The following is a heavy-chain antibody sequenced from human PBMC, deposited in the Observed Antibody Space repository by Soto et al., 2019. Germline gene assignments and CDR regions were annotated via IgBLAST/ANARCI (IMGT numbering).Heavy chain of an antibody. D-gene: IGHD1-26*01. CDR1: GFTFTTYV. CDR2: ISSSGVAT. V-gene: IGHV3-23*01. CDR3: ATWENFHY. J-gene: IGHJ4*02. Sequence: GGSLRLSCAASGFTFTTYVMSWVRQAPGKGLEWVSTISSSGVATFYADSVKGRFTISRDNSKNTLFLQMNSLRAEDTAVYYCATWENFHYWGQGTLVTVSS.